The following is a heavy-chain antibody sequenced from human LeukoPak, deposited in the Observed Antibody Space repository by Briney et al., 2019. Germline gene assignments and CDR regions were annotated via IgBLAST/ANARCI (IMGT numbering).Heavy chain of an antibody. V-gene: IGHV1-8*03. D-gene: IGHD3-3*01. J-gene: IGHJ6*03. CDR2: MNPNSGNT. CDR1: GYTFTNYA. CDR3: ARRFLEWLPPDSGYYYMDV. Sequence: ASVKVSCKASGYTFTNYAINWVRQATGQGLEWMGWMNPNSGNTGYAQKFQGRVTITRNTSISTAYMELSSLRSEDTAVYYCARRFLEWLPPDSGYYYMDVWGKGTTVTVSS.